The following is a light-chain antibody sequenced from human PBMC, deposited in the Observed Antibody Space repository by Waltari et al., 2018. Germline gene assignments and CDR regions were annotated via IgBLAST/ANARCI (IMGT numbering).Light chain of an antibody. CDR1: EGISTY. CDR3: QQLDKYPLT. Sequence: IQLTQSPSSLSASVGDKVTITCRASEGISTYLAWYQHQPGKAPKLLIYGASTLQSGVPSRFSGSGSGTDFTLTISSLQPGDFATYYCQQLDKYPLTFGGGTKVEIK. J-gene: IGKJ4*01. CDR2: GAS. V-gene: IGKV1-9*01.